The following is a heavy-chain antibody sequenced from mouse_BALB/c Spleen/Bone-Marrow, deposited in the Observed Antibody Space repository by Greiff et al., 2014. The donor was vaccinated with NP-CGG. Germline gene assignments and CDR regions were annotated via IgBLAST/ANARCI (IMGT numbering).Heavy chain of an antibody. J-gene: IGHJ1*01. V-gene: IGHV1-39*01. CDR2: IDPYYGDT. Sequence: LVESGPELEKPGASVKISCKASGYSFSGYNLNWVKQSNGQSLEWIGNIDPYYGDTTYNQKFKGKATLTVDRSSSTAYMQLKCLTSEDSAVYCCARKAYYTNWWYFDVWGAGTTVTVSS. CDR1: GYSFSGYN. D-gene: IGHD2-5*01. CDR3: ARKAYYTNWWYFDV.